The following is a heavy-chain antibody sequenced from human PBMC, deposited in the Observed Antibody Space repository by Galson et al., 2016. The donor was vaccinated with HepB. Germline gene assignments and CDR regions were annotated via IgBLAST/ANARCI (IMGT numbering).Heavy chain of an antibody. D-gene: IGHD3-3*01. CDR2: LWVDGSSE. V-gene: IGHV3-33*08. CDR1: GFTFSSYN. CDR3: ARDFSVVGSLEWLDK. J-gene: IGHJ4*02. Sequence: SLRLSCAVSGFTFSSYNMNWVRQAPGKAPEWVAGLWVDGSSEYYTDSVKGRFTISRDNSKNTLYLQMNSLRVEDTANYYCARDFSVVGSLEWLDKWGQGTLVTVSS.